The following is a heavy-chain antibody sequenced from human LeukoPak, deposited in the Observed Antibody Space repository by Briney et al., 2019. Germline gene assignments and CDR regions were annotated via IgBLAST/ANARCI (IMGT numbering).Heavy chain of an antibody. D-gene: IGHD1-7*01. CDR1: GDSISGSTYY. Sequence: PSETLSLTCTVSGDSISGSTYYWGWIRQPPGKGLEWIGSIYYSGSTYYNPSLKSRVTISVDTSKNQFSLKLSSVTAADTAVYYCARMKQTGITGYWFDPWGQGTLVTVSS. V-gene: IGHV4-39*07. J-gene: IGHJ5*02. CDR2: IYYSGST. CDR3: ARMKQTGITGYWFDP.